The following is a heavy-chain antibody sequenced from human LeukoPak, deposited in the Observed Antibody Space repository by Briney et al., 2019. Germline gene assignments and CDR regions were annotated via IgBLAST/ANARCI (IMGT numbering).Heavy chain of an antibody. CDR1: GYTFTSYA. J-gene: IGHJ5*02. D-gene: IGHD2-21*02. CDR2: INTNTGNP. V-gene: IGHV7-4-1*02. Sequence: ASVKVSCKASGYTFTSYAMNWVRQAPGQGLEWMGWINTNTGNPTYAQGFTGRFVFSLDTSVSTAYLQISSLKAEDTAVYYCARDRVTAYCGGDCYSTGNWFDPWGQGTLVTVSS. CDR3: ARDRVTAYCGGDCYSTGNWFDP.